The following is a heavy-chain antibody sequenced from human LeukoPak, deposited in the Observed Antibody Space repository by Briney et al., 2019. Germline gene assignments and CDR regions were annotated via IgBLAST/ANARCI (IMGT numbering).Heavy chain of an antibody. CDR2: ISGNSGSI. V-gene: IGHV3-9*01. CDR1: GFTFDDYA. Sequence: GRSLRLSCAASGFTFDDYAMHWVPHAPGKGLEWVSGISGNSGSIGYAYSVKGRFTISRDNAKNSLYLQKNCLRAEDTALYYCAKGRYNWNEGPFDYWGQGTLVTVSS. J-gene: IGHJ4*02. D-gene: IGHD1-20*01. CDR3: AKGRYNWNEGPFDY.